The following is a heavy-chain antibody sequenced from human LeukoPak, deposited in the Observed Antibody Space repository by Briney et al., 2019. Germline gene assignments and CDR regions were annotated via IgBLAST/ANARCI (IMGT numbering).Heavy chain of an antibody. D-gene: IGHD3-9*01. CDR1: GFSLSTSGMC. CDR3: ARIRTPTGYDAFDI. V-gene: IGHV2-70*11. Sequence: SGPTLVNPTQTLTLTCTFSGFSLSTSGMCVSWIRQPPGKALEWLARIDWDDDKYYSTSLKTRLTISKDTSKNQVVLTMTNMDPVDTATYYCARIRTPTGYDAFDIWGQGTMVTVSS. CDR2: IDWDDDK. J-gene: IGHJ3*02.